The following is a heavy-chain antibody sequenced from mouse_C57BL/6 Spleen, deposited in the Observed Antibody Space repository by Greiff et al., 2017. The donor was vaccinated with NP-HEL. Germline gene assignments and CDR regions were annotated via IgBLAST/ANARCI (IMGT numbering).Heavy chain of an antibody. CDR1: GYTFTDYN. Sequence: EVQLQQSGPELVKPGASVKIPCKASGYTFTDYNMDWVKQSHGKSLEWIGDISPNNGGTIYNQKFKGKATLTVDKSSSTAYMELRSLTSEDTAVYYCARGKNWAFDYWGQGTTLTVSS. D-gene: IGHD4-1*01. CDR3: ARGKNWAFDY. V-gene: IGHV1-18*01. J-gene: IGHJ2*01. CDR2: ISPNNGGT.